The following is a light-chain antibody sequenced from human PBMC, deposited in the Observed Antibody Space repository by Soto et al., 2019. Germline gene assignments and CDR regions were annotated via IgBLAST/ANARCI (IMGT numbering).Light chain of an antibody. CDR2: EVR. J-gene: IGLJ2*01. CDR1: SSDVGSYNR. Sequence: QSALTQSPSVSGSPGQSVTISCTGTSSDVGSYNRVSWYQQPPGTAPKLIIYEVRNRPSGVPDRFSGSKSGNTASLTISGLQAEDEADYYCSSYTSSISYVVFGGGTKLTV. V-gene: IGLV2-18*02. CDR3: SSYTSSISYVV.